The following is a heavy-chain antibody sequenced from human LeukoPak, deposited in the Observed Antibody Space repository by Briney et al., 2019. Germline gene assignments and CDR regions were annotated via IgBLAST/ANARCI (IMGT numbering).Heavy chain of an antibody. V-gene: IGHV4-4*09. CDR3: ARLGAARDDYYYYYMDV. J-gene: IGHJ6*03. CDR2: IYTSGST. CDR1: GGSISSYY. D-gene: IGHD6-6*01. Sequence: SETLSLTCTVSGGSISSYYWSWIRQPPGKGLEWIGYIYTSGSTNYNPSLKSRVTISVDTSKNQFSLKLSSVTAADTAVYYCARLGAARDDYYYYYMDVWGKGTTVTVSS.